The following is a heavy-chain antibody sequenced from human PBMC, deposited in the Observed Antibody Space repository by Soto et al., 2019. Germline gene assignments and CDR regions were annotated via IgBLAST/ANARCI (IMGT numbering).Heavy chain of an antibody. J-gene: IGHJ3*02. Sequence: QVQLQESGPGLVKPSQTLSLTCTVSGGSISSGDYYWSWIRQPPGKGLEWIGYIYYSGSTYYNPSLKSRVTISGDTSQITFSLKISSVPAASTAVYYCAHSSSGRAFDIWGQGTMVTVSS. CDR3: AHSSSGRAFDI. CDR1: GGSISSGDYY. D-gene: IGHD6-19*01. CDR2: IYYSGST. V-gene: IGHV4-30-4*01.